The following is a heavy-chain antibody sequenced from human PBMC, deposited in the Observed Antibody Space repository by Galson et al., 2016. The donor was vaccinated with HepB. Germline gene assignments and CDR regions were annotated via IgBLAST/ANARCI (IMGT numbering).Heavy chain of an antibody. CDR3: AKGRYCGGDCYSSDY. J-gene: IGHJ4*02. CDR1: GFTFSSYA. D-gene: IGHD2-21*02. Sequence: SLRLSCAASGFTFSSYAMNWVRQAPGKGLQWVSGISGGGVSTHYADSVKGRFPISRDNSKNTLYLQMNSLRAEDTAVYYCAKGRYCGGDCYSSDYWGQGTLVTVSA. V-gene: IGHV3-23*01. CDR2: ISGGGVST.